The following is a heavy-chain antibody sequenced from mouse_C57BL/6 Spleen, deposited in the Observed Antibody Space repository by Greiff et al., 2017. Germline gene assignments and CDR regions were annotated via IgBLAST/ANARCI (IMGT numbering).Heavy chain of an antibody. Sequence: QVQLQQPGAELMMPGASVKLSCKASGYTFTSYWMHWVKQRPGQGLEWIGEIDPSDSYTNYNQKFKGKSTLTVDKSYRTAYMQLSRLTSEDSAVYYCARGVYYAMDYWGQGTSVTVSS. CDR2: IDPSDSYT. V-gene: IGHV1-69*01. J-gene: IGHJ4*01. CDR1: GYTFTSYW. CDR3: ARGVYYAMDY.